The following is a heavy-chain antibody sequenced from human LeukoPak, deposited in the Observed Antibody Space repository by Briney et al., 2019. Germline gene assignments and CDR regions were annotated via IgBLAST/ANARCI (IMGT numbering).Heavy chain of an antibody. Sequence: GGSLRLSCTASGFTFSSYGMHWVRQAPGKGLEWVALISYDESNKDYADSVKGRFTISRDNSKNTLLLQTNSLRTEDTAVYYCAKEKGYNYGSGGAFDIWGQGTMVTVSS. D-gene: IGHD3-10*01. CDR1: GFTFSSYG. J-gene: IGHJ3*02. V-gene: IGHV3-30*18. CDR2: ISYDESNK. CDR3: AKEKGYNYGSGGAFDI.